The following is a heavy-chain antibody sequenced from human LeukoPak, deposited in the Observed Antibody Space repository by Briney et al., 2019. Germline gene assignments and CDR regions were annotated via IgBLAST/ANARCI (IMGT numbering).Heavy chain of an antibody. CDR3: ARARYSSGWCDY. Sequence: KPSETLSLTCTVSGGSISSYYWSWIRQPPGKGLEWGEHIDYSGSANYNASFKSRVTISVATSKNKFSLKLSSVTAADTAVYYCARARYSSGWCDYWGQGTLVTVSS. J-gene: IGHJ4*02. CDR2: IDYSGSA. CDR1: GGSISSYY. D-gene: IGHD6-19*01. V-gene: IGHV4-59*01.